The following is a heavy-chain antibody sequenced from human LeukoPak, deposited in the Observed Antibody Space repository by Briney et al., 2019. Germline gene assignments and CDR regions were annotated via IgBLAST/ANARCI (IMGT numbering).Heavy chain of an antibody. D-gene: IGHD5-12*01. CDR1: GGSISSGDYY. CDR2: IYYSGST. Sequence: SETLSLTCTVSGGSISSGDYYWSWIRQPPGKGLEWIGYIYYSGSTYYNPSLKSRVTISVDTSKNQFSLKLSSVTAADTAVYYCARVNGRYSGYAAYWGQGTLVTVSP. CDR3: ARVNGRYSGYAAY. V-gene: IGHV4-30-4*01. J-gene: IGHJ4*02.